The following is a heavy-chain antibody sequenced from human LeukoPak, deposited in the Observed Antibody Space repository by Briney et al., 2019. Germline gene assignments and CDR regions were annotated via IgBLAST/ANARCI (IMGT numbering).Heavy chain of an antibody. CDR2: IIPILGIA. CDR1: GGTFSSYA. CDR3: ARYPRNYYDSSGYWDYYYGMDV. J-gene: IGHJ6*02. V-gene: IGHV1-69*04. D-gene: IGHD3-22*01. Sequence: RWASVKVSCKASGGTFSSYAISWVRQAPGQGLEWMGRIIPILGIANYAQKFQGRVTITADKSTSTAYMELSSLRSEDTAVYYCARYPRNYYDSSGYWDYYYGMDVWGQGTTVTVSS.